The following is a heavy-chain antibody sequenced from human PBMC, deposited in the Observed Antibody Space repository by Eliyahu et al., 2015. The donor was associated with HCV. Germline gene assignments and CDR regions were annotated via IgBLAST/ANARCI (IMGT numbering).Heavy chain of an antibody. J-gene: IGHJ4*02. CDR2: ISSSSSTI. V-gene: IGHV3-48*01. CDR1: GFTFSSXT. CDR3: ARGRMWGSGTVAGGLDY. D-gene: IGHD3-10*01. Sequence: EVQLVESGGDLVQPGGSLRLSCAASGFTFSSXTMNWVRQAPGKGLEWVSYISSSSSTIYYADSVKGRFTISRDNAKNSLYLQMNSLRAEDTAVYYCARGRMWGSGTVAGGLDYWGQGTLVTVSS.